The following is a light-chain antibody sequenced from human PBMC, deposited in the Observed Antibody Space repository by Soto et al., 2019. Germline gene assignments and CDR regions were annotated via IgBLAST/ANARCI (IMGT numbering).Light chain of an antibody. CDR3: QHYNDFPWT. J-gene: IGKJ1*01. Sequence: DIQMTQSPSTLSASAGDRVTITCRASQSISSWLAWYQQRPGKAPNLLIYKASSLQSGVPSRFSGSGSGTEFTLTISSLQPDDFATYYCQHYNDFPWTFGQGTKVEIK. V-gene: IGKV1-5*03. CDR1: QSISSW. CDR2: KAS.